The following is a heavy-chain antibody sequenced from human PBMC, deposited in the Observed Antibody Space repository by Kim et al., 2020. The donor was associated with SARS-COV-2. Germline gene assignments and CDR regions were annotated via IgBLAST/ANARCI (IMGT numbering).Heavy chain of an antibody. CDR2: ANNDGRST. V-gene: IGHV3-74*01. J-gene: IGHJ4*02. CDR1: GFTFSSYW. Sequence: GGSLRLSCTASGFTFSSYWMHWVRQAPGEGPVWVARANNDGRSTSYADSVRGRFTISRDNAKNTLDLQMNSLRVEDTAVYYCARGPQGTYDYWGQGTLVTVSS. CDR3: ARGPQGTYDY.